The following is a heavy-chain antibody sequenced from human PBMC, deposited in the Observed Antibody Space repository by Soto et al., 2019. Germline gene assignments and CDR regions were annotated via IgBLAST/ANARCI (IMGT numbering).Heavy chain of an antibody. CDR1: GFTFRSYV. V-gene: IGHV3-30*19. D-gene: IGHD3-16*01. Sequence: QVQLVESGGGVVQPGTSLRVSCVGSGFTFRSYVIHWVRQAPGKGLEWVALTSYDGSDKYYGDSVRGRFTNSRDNSRNTVDLQMDSLRLEDTALYYCARWGTTGGLDVWGQGTLVSVSS. J-gene: IGHJ1*01. CDR3: ARWGTTGGLDV. CDR2: TSYDGSDK.